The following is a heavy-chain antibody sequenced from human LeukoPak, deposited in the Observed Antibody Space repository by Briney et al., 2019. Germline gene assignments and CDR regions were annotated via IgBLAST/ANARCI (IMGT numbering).Heavy chain of an antibody. Sequence: GGSLKLSCAVSGFTFANAWMTWVRQAPGKGLEWVGRIKRKNDGGATDYATPVKGRFTISRDDSINTLYLQMNSLKTEDTAVYYCSSSGSRWDYFDYWGQGALVTVSS. CDR3: SSSGSRWDYFDY. CDR1: GFTFANAW. J-gene: IGHJ4*02. CDR2: IKRKNDGGAT. D-gene: IGHD6-13*01. V-gene: IGHV3-15*01.